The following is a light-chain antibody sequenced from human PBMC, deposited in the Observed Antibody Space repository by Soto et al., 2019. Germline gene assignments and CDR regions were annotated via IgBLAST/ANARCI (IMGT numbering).Light chain of an antibody. Sequence: QSALTQPASVSASPGQSITISCTGTSSDVGSYNLVSWYQQHPGKAPKLMIYEGTKRPSGVSHRFSGSKSGNTASLTLSGLQAEDEADYYCCSYASSNTWVFGGGTQLTVL. V-gene: IGLV2-23*01. CDR3: CSYASSNTWV. CDR1: SSDVGSYNL. CDR2: EGT. J-gene: IGLJ3*02.